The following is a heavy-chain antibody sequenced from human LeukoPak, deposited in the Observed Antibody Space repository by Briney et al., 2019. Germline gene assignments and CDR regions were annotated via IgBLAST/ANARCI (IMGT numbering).Heavy chain of an antibody. CDR2: IYYSGST. CDR1: GGSISSYY. CDR3: AMQGDGRWLRLREIDWFDP. Sequence: SETLSLTCTVSGGSISSYYWSWIRQPPGKGLEWIGYIYYSGSTNYNPSLKSRVTISVDKSKNQFSLKLSSVTAADTAVYYCAMQGDGRWLRLREIDWFDPWGQGTLVTVSS. D-gene: IGHD5-12*01. V-gene: IGHV4-59*12. J-gene: IGHJ5*02.